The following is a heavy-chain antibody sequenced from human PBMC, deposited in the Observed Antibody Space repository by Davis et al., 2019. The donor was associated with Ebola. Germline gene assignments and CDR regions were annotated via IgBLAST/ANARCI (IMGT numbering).Heavy chain of an antibody. V-gene: IGHV6-1*01. CDR2: PYYKSKWYN. J-gene: IGHJ6*04. CDR1: GDSVSTAG. CDR3: SRGWLRGGLDV. D-gene: IGHD5-18*01. Sequence: HSQTLSLTCAISGDSVSTAGWNWIRQSPSRGLEWLGRPYYKSKWYNDYAASVKSRITINPDTSKNQFSLQLNSLAPEDTALYYCSRGWLRGGLDVWGEGTTVTVSS.